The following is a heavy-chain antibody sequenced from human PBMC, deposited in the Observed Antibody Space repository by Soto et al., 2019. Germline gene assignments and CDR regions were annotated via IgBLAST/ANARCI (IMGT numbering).Heavy chain of an antibody. V-gene: IGHV4-59*01. Sequence: SETLSLTCTVSGGSISSYYWSWIRQPPGKGLEWIGYIYYSGSTNYNPSLKSRVTISVDTSKNQFSLKLSSVTAADTAVYYCAASQRGTPIDYWGQGTLVTVSS. J-gene: IGHJ4*02. CDR2: IYYSGST. CDR3: AASQRGTPIDY. CDR1: GGSISSYY.